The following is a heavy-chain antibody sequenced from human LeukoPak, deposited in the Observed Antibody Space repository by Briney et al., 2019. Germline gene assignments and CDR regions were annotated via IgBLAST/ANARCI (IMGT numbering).Heavy chain of an antibody. D-gene: IGHD5-24*01. CDR2: IYPGDSDT. J-gene: IGHJ4*02. V-gene: IGHV5-51*01. Sequence: GESLKISCRGSGYIFTNYWIGWGRQVPGKGLEWMGVIYPGDSDTRYSPSFQGQVTISADRSISTAYLHWSSLKASDTAMYYCARSQGGSNYDYWGQGTLVTVSS. CDR1: GYIFTNYW. CDR3: ARSQGGSNYDY.